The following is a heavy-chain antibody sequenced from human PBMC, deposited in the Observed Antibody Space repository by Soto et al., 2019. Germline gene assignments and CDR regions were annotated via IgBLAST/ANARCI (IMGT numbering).Heavy chain of an antibody. V-gene: IGHV4-30-4*01. Sequence: SETLSLTCSVSGGSIRSGDYYWSWIRHPPGKGLECIGYIYYGGSTYYTPSLKSRLTITIDTSKNQFSLQLSSVTAADTAVYYCARDRGALGFYDSGGYYSYGMDVWGQGTTVTVSS. J-gene: IGHJ6*02. CDR1: GGSIRSGDYY. CDR3: ARDRGALGFYDSGGYYSYGMDV. D-gene: IGHD3-22*01. CDR2: IYYGGST.